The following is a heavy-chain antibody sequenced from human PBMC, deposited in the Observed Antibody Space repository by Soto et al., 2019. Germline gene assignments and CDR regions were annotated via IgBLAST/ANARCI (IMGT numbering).Heavy chain of an antibody. D-gene: IGHD1-26*01. CDR3: ARRGSGSNYDY. CDR2: ISGSGGST. CDR1: GFTFSSYA. Sequence: EVQLLESGGGLVQPGGSLRLSCAASGFTFSSYAMRWVRQAPVKGLEWVSAISGSGGSTYYAGSVKGRFTISKDNSNDTRYRQMNILRAEDTSVYYCARRGSGSNYDYGGHGTLVTVSS. J-gene: IGHJ4*01. V-gene: IGHV3-23*01.